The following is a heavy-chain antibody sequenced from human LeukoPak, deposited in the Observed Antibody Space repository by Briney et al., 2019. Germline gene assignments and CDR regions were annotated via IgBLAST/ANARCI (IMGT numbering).Heavy chain of an antibody. V-gene: IGHV3-7*05. J-gene: IGHJ4*02. CDR1: GITFSSFW. D-gene: IGHD5-12*01. CDR2: IKQDGSEK. Sequence: QSGGSLRLSCAASGITFSSFWMNWVRQAPGKGLEWVANIKQDGSEKYYVDSVKGRFTISRDNAKNSLYLQMNSLRAEDTAVYYCARPIVATNLDYWGQGTLVTVSS. CDR3: ARPIVATNLDY.